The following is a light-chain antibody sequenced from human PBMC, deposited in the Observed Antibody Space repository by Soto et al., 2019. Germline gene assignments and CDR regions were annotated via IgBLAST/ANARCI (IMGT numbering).Light chain of an antibody. CDR1: SSNIGSNN. J-gene: IGLJ3*02. CDR2: PNS. V-gene: IGLV1-47*01. CDR3: ATWDDSPSGRSWV. Sequence: QSVLTQSPSASGTPGQRVSISCSGSSSNIGSNNVYWYQQFPGSAPRFLIYPNSPRPSGVPDRFSASKSGTSASLVNSGLRPEDEATYYCATWDDSPSGRSWVFGGGTKVTVL.